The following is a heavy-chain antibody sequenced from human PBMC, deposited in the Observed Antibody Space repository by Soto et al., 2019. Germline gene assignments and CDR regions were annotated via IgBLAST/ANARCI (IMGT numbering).Heavy chain of an antibody. CDR3: VKGSSGSRPYYFDF. CDR1: GFIFSNYA. D-gene: IGHD3-22*01. V-gene: IGHV3-23*01. J-gene: IGHJ4*02. CDR2: INDGGSST. Sequence: GGSLRLSCAASGFIFSNYAMSWVRQAPGTGLDWVSAINDGGSSTYYADSVRGRFTISRDNSKNTLDPQMNSLRAEDTAVYYCVKGSSGSRPYYFDFWGQGALVTVSS.